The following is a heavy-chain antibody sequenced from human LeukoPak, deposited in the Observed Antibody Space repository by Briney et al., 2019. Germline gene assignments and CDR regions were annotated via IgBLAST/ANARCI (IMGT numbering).Heavy chain of an antibody. CDR3: AKAIGGVRGYFDY. CDR1: GFTFSGYA. Sequence: GGSLRLSCAASGFTFSGYAMSWVRQAPGKGLEWVSAISGSGGSTYYADSVKGRFTISRDNSKNTLYLQMNSLRAEDTAVYYCAKAIGGVRGYFDYWGQGTLVTVSS. CDR2: ISGSGGST. J-gene: IGHJ4*02. D-gene: IGHD3-16*01. V-gene: IGHV3-23*01.